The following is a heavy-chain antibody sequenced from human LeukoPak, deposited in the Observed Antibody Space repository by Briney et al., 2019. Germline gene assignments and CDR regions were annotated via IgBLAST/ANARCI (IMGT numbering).Heavy chain of an antibody. J-gene: IGHJ4*02. CDR3: GRDNWGSIDY. V-gene: IGHV4-38-2*02. CDR2: IYYSGST. CDR1: GYSISSGYY. D-gene: IGHD7-27*01. Sequence: SETLSLTCTVSGYSISSGYYWGWLRQPPGKGLEWIGSIYYSGSTNYNPSLKSRVTISVDTSKNQFSLKLRSVTAADTAVYYCGRDNWGSIDYWGQGTLVTVSS.